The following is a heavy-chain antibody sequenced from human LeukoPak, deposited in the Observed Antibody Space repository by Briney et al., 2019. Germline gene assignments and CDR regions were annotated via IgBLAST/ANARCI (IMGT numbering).Heavy chain of an antibody. Sequence: GGSLRLSCAASGFTFDDYAMHWVRQAPGKGLEWVSGISWNSGSIGYADSVKGRFTISRDNAKNSLYLQMNSLRAEDTALYYCAKDIRTRYLEEGAFDIWGQGTMVTVSS. CDR1: GFTFDDYA. CDR2: ISWNSGSI. J-gene: IGHJ3*02. CDR3: AKDIRTRYLEEGAFDI. V-gene: IGHV3-9*01. D-gene: IGHD2-2*02.